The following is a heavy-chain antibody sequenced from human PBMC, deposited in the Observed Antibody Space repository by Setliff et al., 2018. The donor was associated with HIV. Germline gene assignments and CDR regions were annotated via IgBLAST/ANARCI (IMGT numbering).Heavy chain of an antibody. CDR3: ARENGRKNYYYYYGMDV. J-gene: IGHJ6*02. CDR1: GYSISSGYY. CDR2: IYHSGNT. Sequence: LSLTCAVSGYSISSGYYWGWIRQPPGKGLEWIGSIYHSGNTYYNPSLKSRVTISLDTSKNQISLKLSSVTAADTAVYYCARENGRKNYYYYYGMDVWGQGTTVTVSS. V-gene: IGHV4-38-2*02.